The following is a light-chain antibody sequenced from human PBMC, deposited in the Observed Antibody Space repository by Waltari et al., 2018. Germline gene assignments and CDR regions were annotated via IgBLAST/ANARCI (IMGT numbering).Light chain of an antibody. CDR2: AAS. J-gene: IGKJ1*01. CDR3: QQSYSAPWT. V-gene: IGKV1-39*01. Sequence: DIQMTQSPSSLSASVGDRVTITCRASQIINNYLNWYQQKPGKSPELLIHAASSLQSGVPSRFSGSGSGTDFTLTISSLQPEDFATYFCQQSYSAPWTFGQGTRVEIK. CDR1: QIINNY.